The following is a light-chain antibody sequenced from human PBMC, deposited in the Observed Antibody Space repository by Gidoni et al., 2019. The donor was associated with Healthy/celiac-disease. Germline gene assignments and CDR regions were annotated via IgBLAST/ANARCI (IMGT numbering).Light chain of an antibody. CDR1: QRVSSRY. CDR2: GAS. Sequence: VLTQSPCPLALSPGESATRSCRARQRVSSRYLAWYQQKPGQAPRLLLYGASGRATGIPDRFSGSGSGTDFTLTISRLEPEDFAVYYCQQFWTFGQGTKVEIK. V-gene: IGKV3-20*01. CDR3: QQFWT. J-gene: IGKJ1*01.